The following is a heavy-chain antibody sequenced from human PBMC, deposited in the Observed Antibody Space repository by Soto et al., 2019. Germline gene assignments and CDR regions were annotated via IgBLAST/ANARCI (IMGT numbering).Heavy chain of an antibody. CDR1: GFTFSSYA. Sequence: QVQLVESGGGVVQPGRSLRLSCAASGFTFSSYAMHWVRQAPGKGLEWVAVISYDGSNKYYADSVKGRFTISRDNSKNTLYLQMNSLRAEDSAVYYCASDSALVIIGYWGQGTLVTVSS. CDR2: ISYDGSNK. V-gene: IGHV3-30-3*01. CDR3: ASDSALVIIGY. D-gene: IGHD3-9*01. J-gene: IGHJ4*02.